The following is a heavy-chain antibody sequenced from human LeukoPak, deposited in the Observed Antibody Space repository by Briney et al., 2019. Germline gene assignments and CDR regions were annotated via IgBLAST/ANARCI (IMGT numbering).Heavy chain of an antibody. CDR2: IKEDGSEK. CDR3: ARLGRSFFYDSSGAHYYYYMDV. CDR1: GFTLPTYW. Sequence: GGSLRLSCAASGFTLPTYWMSWVRQAPGKGLEWVANIKEDGSEKHYVDSVKGRFTISGDNPKESIYLRMNSLRAEDTAVYYCARLGRSFFYDSSGAHYYYYMDVWGKGTTVIVSS. J-gene: IGHJ6*03. V-gene: IGHV3-7*01. D-gene: IGHD3-22*01.